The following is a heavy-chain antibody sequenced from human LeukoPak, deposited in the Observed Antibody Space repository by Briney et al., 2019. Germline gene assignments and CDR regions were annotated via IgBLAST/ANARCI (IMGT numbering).Heavy chain of an antibody. CDR2: INPNSGGT. J-gene: IGHJ4*02. Sequence: GASVKVSCKASGYTFTGYYMHWVRQAPGQGLEWMGWINPNSGGTNYAQKFQGRVTMTRDTSISTAYMELSRLRSEDTAVYYCARDDSSGYGFDYWGQGTLVTVSS. V-gene: IGHV1-2*02. CDR1: GYTFTGYY. CDR3: ARDDSSGYGFDY. D-gene: IGHD3-22*01.